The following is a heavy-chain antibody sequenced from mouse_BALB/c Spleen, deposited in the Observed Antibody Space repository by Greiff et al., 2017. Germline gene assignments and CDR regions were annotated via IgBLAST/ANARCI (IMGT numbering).Heavy chain of an antibody. CDR1: GFTFSSYT. Sequence: EVQRVESGGGLVQPGGSLKLSCAASGFTFSSYTMSWVRQTPEKRLEWVAYISNGGGSTYYPDTVKGRFTISRDNAKNTLYLQMSSLKSEDTAMYYCARHRDYDDYFDYWGQGTTLTVSS. J-gene: IGHJ2*01. V-gene: IGHV5-12-2*01. D-gene: IGHD2-4*01. CDR3: ARHRDYDDYFDY. CDR2: ISNGGGST.